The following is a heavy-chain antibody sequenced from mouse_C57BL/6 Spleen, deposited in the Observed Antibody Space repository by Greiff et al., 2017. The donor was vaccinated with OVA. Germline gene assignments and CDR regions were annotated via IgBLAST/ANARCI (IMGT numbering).Heavy chain of an antibody. CDR2: ISYSGST. CDR3: ARSPYDYGRWYFDV. V-gene: IGHV3-8*01. J-gene: IGHJ1*03. D-gene: IGHD2-4*01. Sequence: EVQGVESGPGLAKPSQTLSLTCSVTGSSITSDYWNWIRKFPGNKLEYMGYISYSGSTYYNPSLKSRISITRDTSKNQYYLQLNSVTTEDTATYYCARSPYDYGRWYFDVWGTGTTVTVSS. CDR1: GSSITSDY.